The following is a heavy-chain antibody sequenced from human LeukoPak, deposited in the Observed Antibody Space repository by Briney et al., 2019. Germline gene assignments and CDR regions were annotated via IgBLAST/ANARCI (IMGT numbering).Heavy chain of an antibody. CDR2: ITSSSTYT. V-gene: IGHV3-21*01. D-gene: IGHD3-10*01. CDR3: AELGITRSGGV. CDR1: GFSFSSYN. Sequence: PGGSLRPSCAASGFSFSSYNTNWVRQTPGKGLEWVSSITSSSTYTFYADSVKGRFTISRDNARNPLSLQMSSLRAEDTAVYYCAELGITRSGGVWGKGTTVTISS. J-gene: IGHJ6*04.